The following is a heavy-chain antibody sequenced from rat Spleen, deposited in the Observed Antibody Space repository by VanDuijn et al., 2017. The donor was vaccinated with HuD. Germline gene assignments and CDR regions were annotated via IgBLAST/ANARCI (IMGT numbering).Heavy chain of an antibody. Sequence: EVQLVESGGGLVQPGRSMRLYCSASGFTFSKYYMPWVRQAPTKGLEWVASISTSGGNTYYRDSVKGRFTISRDNAKSTLYLQMDSLRSEDTATYYCTRRGITNYFDYWGQGVMVTVSS. J-gene: IGHJ2*01. CDR1: GFTFSKYY. CDR3: TRRGITNYFDY. D-gene: IGHD1-4*01. V-gene: IGHV5-25*01. CDR2: ISTSGGNT.